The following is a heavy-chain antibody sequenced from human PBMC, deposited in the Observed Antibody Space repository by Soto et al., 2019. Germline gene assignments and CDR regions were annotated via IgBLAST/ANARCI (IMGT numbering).Heavy chain of an antibody. Sequence: PSETLSLTCTVSGGSVSSGSYYWSWIRQPPGKGLEWIGYIYYSGSTNYNPSLKSRVTISVDTSKNQFSLKLSSVTAADAAVYYCATDRRQRTYYDILTGFYYSGMDVWGQGTTVTV. CDR1: GGSVSSGSYY. J-gene: IGHJ6*02. V-gene: IGHV4-61*01. CDR3: ATDRRQRTYYDILTGFYYSGMDV. CDR2: IYYSGST. D-gene: IGHD3-9*01.